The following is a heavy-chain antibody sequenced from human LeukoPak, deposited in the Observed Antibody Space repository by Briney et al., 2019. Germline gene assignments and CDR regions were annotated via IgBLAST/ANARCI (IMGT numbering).Heavy chain of an antibody. CDR3: ARGDFWSGDLIQH. CDR1: GGSIRSYY. Sequence: SETLSLTCTVSGGSIRSYYWSWIRQPPGKGLEWVGYIYCSGSTNYNPSLESRVTILVSTSKNQSFLKQSSVTAADTAVYYCARGDFWSGDLIQHWGQGTLLTVSS. CDR2: IYCSGST. D-gene: IGHD3-3*01. J-gene: IGHJ1*01. V-gene: IGHV4-59*01.